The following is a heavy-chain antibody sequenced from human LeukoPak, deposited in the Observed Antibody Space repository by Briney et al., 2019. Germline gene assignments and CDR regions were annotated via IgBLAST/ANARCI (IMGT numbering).Heavy chain of an antibody. CDR1: GFTFSSYS. Sequence: GGSLRLSCAASGFTFSSYSMNWVRQAPGKGLEWVSSISSHSSYIYYGDSVKGRFTISRDDAKNSLFLQMNSLRAEDTATYYCARGEFGDYYYFYMDVWGKGTTVTVSS. V-gene: IGHV3-21*01. J-gene: IGHJ6*03. CDR3: ARGEFGDYYYFYMDV. D-gene: IGHD2/OR15-2a*01. CDR2: ISSHSSYI.